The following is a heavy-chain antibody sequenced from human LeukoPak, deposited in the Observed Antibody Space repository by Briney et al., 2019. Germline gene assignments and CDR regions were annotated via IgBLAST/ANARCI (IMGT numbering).Heavy chain of an antibody. J-gene: IGHJ4*02. Sequence: TGGSLRLSCAAPGFTFSSYSMNWVRQAPGKGLDWVSYISSSSSTLYSADSVTCRFTISIDNAKNSLYLQINSLRAEDTAVYYCARAPWSAYNSPHDYWGQGTLVTVSS. CDR1: GFTFSSYS. CDR3: ARAPWSAYNSPHDY. V-gene: IGHV3-48*01. D-gene: IGHD3-3*01. CDR2: ISSSSSTL.